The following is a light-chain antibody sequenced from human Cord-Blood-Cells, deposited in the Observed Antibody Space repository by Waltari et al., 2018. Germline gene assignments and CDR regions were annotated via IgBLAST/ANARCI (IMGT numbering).Light chain of an antibody. CDR1: NIGSKS. V-gene: IGLV3-21*04. Sequence: SDVLTQQPSVSVAPGKTARITCGGNNIGSKSVHRYQQKPGQAPVLVIYYDSDRPSGIPERFSGSNSGNTATLTISRVEAGDEADYYCQVWDSSSDHPVFGGGTKLTVL. CDR3: QVWDSSSDHPV. CDR2: YDS. J-gene: IGLJ3*02.